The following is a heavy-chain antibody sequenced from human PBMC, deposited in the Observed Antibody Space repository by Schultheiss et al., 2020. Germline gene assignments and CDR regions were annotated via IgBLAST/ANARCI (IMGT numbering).Heavy chain of an antibody. CDR2: IYTSGST. Sequence: SQTLSLTCTVSGGSISSSSYYWGWIRQPPGKGLEWIGRIYTSGSTNYNPSLKSRVTISVDTSKNQFSLKLSSVTAADTAVYYCARGEGYCTNGVCLYYFDYWGQGTLVTVSS. J-gene: IGHJ4*02. D-gene: IGHD2-8*01. V-gene: IGHV4-61*02. CDR3: ARGEGYCTNGVCLYYFDY. CDR1: GGSISSSSYY.